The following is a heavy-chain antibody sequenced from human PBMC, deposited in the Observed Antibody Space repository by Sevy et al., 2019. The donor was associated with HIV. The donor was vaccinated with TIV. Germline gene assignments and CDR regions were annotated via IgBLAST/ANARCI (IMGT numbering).Heavy chain of an antibody. CDR1: GYTFISYD. D-gene: IGHD3-10*01. J-gene: IGHJ6*02. CDR2: MNPNSGNT. CDR3: ARGGRVRGIIGYYGMDV. V-gene: IGHV1-8*01. Sequence: ASVKVSCKASGYTFISYDIIWVRQASGQGLEWMGWMNPNSGNTGYAQKLQGRVTLTRNTSINTPYMEWSGLGAEDTAVYYWARGGRVRGIIGYYGMDVWGQGTTVTVSS.